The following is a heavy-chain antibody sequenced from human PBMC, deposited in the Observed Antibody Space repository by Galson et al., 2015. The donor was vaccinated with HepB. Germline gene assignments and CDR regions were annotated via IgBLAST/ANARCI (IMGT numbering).Heavy chain of an antibody. J-gene: IGHJ4*02. CDR1: GYAFTGHY. Sequence: SVKVSCKASGYAFTGHYIHWVRQAPGQGLECMGIINPSGGSTTYAQKFQGRVTMTRDTSTSTVYMELSSLRSEDTAIYYCARQEGGDYSSGWYKSFDFWGQGTLVTVSS. D-gene: IGHD6-19*01. CDR2: INPSGGST. V-gene: IGHV1-46*01. CDR3: ARQEGGDYSSGWYKSFDF.